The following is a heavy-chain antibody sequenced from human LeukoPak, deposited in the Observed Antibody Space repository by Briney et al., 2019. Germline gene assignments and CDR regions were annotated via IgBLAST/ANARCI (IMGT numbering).Heavy chain of an antibody. CDR3: ARDRSYGAFDI. CDR1: GFTFSSYA. J-gene: IGHJ3*02. V-gene: IGHV3-23*01. Sequence: GGSLRLSCAASGFTFSSYAMSWVRQAPGKGLEWVSAISGSGGSTYYADSVKGRFTISRDNAKNSLYLQMNSLRAEDTAVYYCARDRSYGAFDIWGQGTMVTVSS. CDR2: ISGSGGST. D-gene: IGHD5-18*01.